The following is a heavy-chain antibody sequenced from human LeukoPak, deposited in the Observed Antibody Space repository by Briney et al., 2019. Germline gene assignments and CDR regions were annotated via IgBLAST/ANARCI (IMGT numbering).Heavy chain of an antibody. Sequence: GGSLRLSCSASGFSFSDYDMNWVRQAPGKGLKWVSAISGRSSHVYYGESVKGRFTISRDNAKNSLYLQSDSLGVEDTAVYYCGRAFPPLRTSSAGDLWGQGTLVTVSS. V-gene: IGHV3-21*01. CDR3: GRAFPPLRTSSAGDL. CDR2: ISGRSSHV. CDR1: GFSFSDYD. D-gene: IGHD3-16*01. J-gene: IGHJ1*01.